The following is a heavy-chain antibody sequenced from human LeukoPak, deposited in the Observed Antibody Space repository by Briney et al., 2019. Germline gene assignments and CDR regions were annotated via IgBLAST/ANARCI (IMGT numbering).Heavy chain of an antibody. CDR1: GYTFTSYD. CDR3: ARGIENNYYGSGSYTG. Sequence: ASVKVSCKASGYTFTSYDINWVRQAPGQGLEWMGWINPNSGGTNYAQKFQGRVTMTRDTSISTAYMELSRLRSDDTAVYYCARGIENNYYGSGSYTGWGQGTLVTVSS. D-gene: IGHD3-10*01. J-gene: IGHJ4*02. V-gene: IGHV1-2*02. CDR2: INPNSGGT.